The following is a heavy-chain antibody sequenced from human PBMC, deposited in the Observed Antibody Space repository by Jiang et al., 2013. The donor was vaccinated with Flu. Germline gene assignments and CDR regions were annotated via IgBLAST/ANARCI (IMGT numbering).Heavy chain of an antibody. CDR3: ARRVGATLFDY. V-gene: IGHV5-51*01. CDR2: DT. Sequence: DTRYSPSFQGQVTISADKSISTAYLQWSSLKASDTAMYYCARRVGATLFDYWGQGTLVTVSS. D-gene: IGHD1-26*01. J-gene: IGHJ4*02.